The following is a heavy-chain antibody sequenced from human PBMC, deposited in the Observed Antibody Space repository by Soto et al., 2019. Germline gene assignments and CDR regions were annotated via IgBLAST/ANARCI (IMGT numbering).Heavy chain of an antibody. CDR1: GFTFSNYA. J-gene: IGHJ4*02. CDR2: ISSNGGST. V-gene: IGHV3-64*02. D-gene: IGHD6-13*01. CDR3: PRVHSRSWYSFAY. Sequence: EVQLVESGEGLVQPGGSLRLSCAASGFTFSNYAMHWVRQAPGKGLEFVSAISSNGGSTYYADSVKGRFTISRDNSKNTLFLQMGSLRAEDLAVYYCPRVHSRSWYSFAYWGQGTLVTVSS.